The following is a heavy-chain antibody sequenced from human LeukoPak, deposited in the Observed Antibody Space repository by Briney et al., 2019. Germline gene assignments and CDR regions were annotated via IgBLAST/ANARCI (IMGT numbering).Heavy chain of an antibody. J-gene: IGHJ5*02. CDR1: GGSISSYY. V-gene: IGHV4-59*08. CDR2: IYYSGST. D-gene: IGHD6-13*01. Sequence: SETLSLTCTVSGGSISSYYWSWIRQPPGKGLEWIGYIYYSGSTNYNPSLKSRVTISVDTSKNQFSLKLSSVTAADTAVYYCARSIAAAYNWFGPWGQGTLVTVSS. CDR3: ARSIAAAYNWFGP.